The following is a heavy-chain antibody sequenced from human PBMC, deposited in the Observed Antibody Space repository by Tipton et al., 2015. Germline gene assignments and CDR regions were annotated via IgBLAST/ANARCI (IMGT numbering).Heavy chain of an antibody. CDR1: GGSISSSNW. J-gene: IGHJ4*02. V-gene: IGHV4-4*02. Sequence: TLSLTCAVSGGSISSSNWCSWVRQPPGKGLEWIGEIYHSGSTNYNPSLKSRITISADTSKNQFSLRLSSVTAADTAVYYCACHDYDLLTRDYQTVDYWGQGTLVTVSS. D-gene: IGHD3-9*01. CDR3: ACHDYDLLTRDYQTVDY. CDR2: IYHSGST.